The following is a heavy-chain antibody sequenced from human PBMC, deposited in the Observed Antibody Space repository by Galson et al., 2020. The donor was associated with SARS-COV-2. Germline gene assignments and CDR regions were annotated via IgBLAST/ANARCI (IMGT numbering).Heavy chain of an antibody. CDR3: ARGNIVVATATDYFDY. CDR1: GYSVSSGFY. D-gene: IGHD2-21*02. Sequence: SETLSLTCTVSGYSVSSGFYWGWIRQPPGTGLEWIANIHHSGSTYYNPSLKSRITMSIDTFKNQFSLKLSSVTAADTAVYYCARGNIVVATATDYFDYWGQGTLVTVSS. J-gene: IGHJ4*02. CDR2: IHHSGST. V-gene: IGHV4-38-2*02.